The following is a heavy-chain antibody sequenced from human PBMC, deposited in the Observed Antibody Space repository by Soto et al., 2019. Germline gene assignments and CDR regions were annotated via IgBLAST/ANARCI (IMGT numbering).Heavy chain of an antibody. Sequence: GTLRLSCAASEFTFSTYAMSWGRQAPGKGLEWVSTISSSGVSTYYADSVKGRFTLSRDNSKTTLFLQMTSLRAEDTAVHYCARGLGYCSSTGCYIWFDSWGQGTLVTVSS. D-gene: IGHD2-2*02. J-gene: IGHJ5*01. CDR2: ISSSGVST. CDR1: EFTFSTYA. V-gene: IGHV3-23*01. CDR3: ARGLGYCSSTGCYIWFDS.